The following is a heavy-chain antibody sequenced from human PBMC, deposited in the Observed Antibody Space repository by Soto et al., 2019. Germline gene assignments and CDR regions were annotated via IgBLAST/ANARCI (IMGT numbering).Heavy chain of an antibody. CDR3: ARESNWNWFSP. V-gene: IGHV4-31*03. Sequence: NPSETLSLTCTVSGGSISIGGFYWSWIRQHPGKGLEWIGYIYYSGSTSYNPSLKSRVIISVDTSKNQFSLKLSSVTAADTAVYYCARESNWNWFSPWGQGTLVTVSS. D-gene: IGHD1-1*01. J-gene: IGHJ5*02. CDR2: IYYSGST. CDR1: GGSISIGGFY.